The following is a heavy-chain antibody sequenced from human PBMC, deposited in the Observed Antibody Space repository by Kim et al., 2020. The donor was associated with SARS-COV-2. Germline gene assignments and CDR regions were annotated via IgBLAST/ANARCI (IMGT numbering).Heavy chain of an antibody. CDR3: AKDYGRAWIQLWDEYYFDY. J-gene: IGHJ4*02. CDR2: ISYDGSNK. CDR1: GFTFSSYG. Sequence: GGSLRLSCAASGFTFSSYGMHWVRQAPGKGLEWVAVISYDGSNKYYADSVKGRFTISRDNSKNTLYLQMNSLRAEDTAVYYCAKDYGRAWIQLWDEYYFDYWGQGTLVTVSS. V-gene: IGHV3-30*18. D-gene: IGHD5-18*01.